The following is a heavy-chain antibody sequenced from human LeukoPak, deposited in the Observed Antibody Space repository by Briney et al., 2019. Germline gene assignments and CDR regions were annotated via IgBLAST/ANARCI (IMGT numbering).Heavy chain of an antibody. CDR3: AQARSSSGYGPLGVY. CDR1: GFIVTNNY. Sequence: GGSLRLSCAASGFIVTNNYMSWVRQAPGKGLEFVSVIYAGGDTYYADSVKGRFTISRDNSENTFYLQMNSLRAEDTAVYYCAQARSSSGYGPLGVYWGQGTLVTVSS. J-gene: IGHJ4*02. CDR2: IYAGGDT. D-gene: IGHD5-12*01. V-gene: IGHV3-53*01.